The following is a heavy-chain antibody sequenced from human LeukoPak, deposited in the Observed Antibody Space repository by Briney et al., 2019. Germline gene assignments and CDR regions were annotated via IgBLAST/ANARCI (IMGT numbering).Heavy chain of an antibody. CDR3: AACYSGSYFGAFDI. D-gene: IGHD1-26*01. J-gene: IGHJ3*02. V-gene: IGHV1-58*02. CDR1: GFTFTSPA. Sequence: ASVKVSCKASGFTFTSPAMQWVRQARGQRLEWIGWIVVGSGNTNYAQKFQERVTITRDMSTSTAYMELSSLRSEDTAVYYCAACYSGSYFGAFDIWGQGTMVTVSS. CDR2: IVVGSGNT.